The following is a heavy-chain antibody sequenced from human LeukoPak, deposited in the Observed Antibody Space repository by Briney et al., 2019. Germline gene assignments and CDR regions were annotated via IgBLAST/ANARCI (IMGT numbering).Heavy chain of an antibody. CDR1: GYTFTSYD. CDR3: AREQDFCNWNYSCDAFDI. V-gene: IGHV1-8*03. D-gene: IGHD1-7*01. Sequence: ASVKVSCKASGYTFTSYDINWVRQATGQGLEWMGWMNPNSGNTGYAQKFQGRVTITRNTSMSTAYMEPSSLRSEDTAVYYCAREQDFCNWNYSCDAFDIWGQGTMVTVSS. CDR2: MNPNSGNT. J-gene: IGHJ3*02.